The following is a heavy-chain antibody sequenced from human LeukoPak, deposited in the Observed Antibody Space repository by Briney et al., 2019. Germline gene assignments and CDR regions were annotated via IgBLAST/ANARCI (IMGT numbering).Heavy chain of an antibody. CDR1: GGSISRYS. Sequence: SETLSLTCIVSGGSISRYSWNWIRQSPGKGLEWIGYIAHSGTTSYKSSLKSRVTISVDTSKNQLSLRLTSVTAADTAVYYCAASTTLTGEVDCTGYYLGSNAFDIWGQGTMVTVSS. J-gene: IGHJ3*02. CDR3: AASTTLTGEVDCTGYYLGSNAFDI. CDR2: IAHSGTT. D-gene: IGHD3/OR15-3a*01. V-gene: IGHV4-59*08.